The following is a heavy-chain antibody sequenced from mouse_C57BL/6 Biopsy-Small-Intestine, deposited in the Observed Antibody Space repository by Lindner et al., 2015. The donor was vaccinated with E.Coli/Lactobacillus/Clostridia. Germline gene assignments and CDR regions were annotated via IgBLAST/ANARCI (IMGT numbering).Heavy chain of an antibody. CDR1: GYTFTDYN. Sequence: VQLQESGPELVKPGASVKIPCKASGYTFTDYNMDWVKQSHGKSLEWIGDINPNNGGTIYNQKFKGKATLTVDKSSSTAYMELRSLTSEDTAVYYCARKDDYYYAMDYWGQGTSVTVSS. CDR3: ARKDDYYYAMDY. V-gene: IGHV1-18*01. D-gene: IGHD2-4*01. J-gene: IGHJ4*01. CDR2: INPNNGGT.